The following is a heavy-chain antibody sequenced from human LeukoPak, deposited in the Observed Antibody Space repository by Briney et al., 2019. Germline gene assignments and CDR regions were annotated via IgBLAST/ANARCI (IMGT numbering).Heavy chain of an antibody. V-gene: IGHV1-69*04. J-gene: IGHJ4*02. Sequence: ASVKVSCKASGGTFSSYAISWVRQAPGQGLGWMGRIIPILGIANYAQKFQGRVTITADKSTSTAYMELSSLRSEDTAVYYCARDHMRQWLPYYFDYWGQGTLVTVSS. CDR1: GGTFSSYA. D-gene: IGHD6-19*01. CDR2: IIPILGIA. CDR3: ARDHMRQWLPYYFDY.